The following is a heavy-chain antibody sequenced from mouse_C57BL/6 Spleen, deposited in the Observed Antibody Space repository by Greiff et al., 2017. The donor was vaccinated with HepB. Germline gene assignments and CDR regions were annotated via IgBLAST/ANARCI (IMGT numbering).Heavy chain of an antibody. V-gene: IGHV1-80*01. D-gene: IGHD1-1*01. Sequence: VQLQQSGAELVKPGASVKIPCKASGYAFSSYWMNWVKQRPGKGLEWIGQIYPGDGDTNYNGKFKGKATLTADKSSSTAYMQLSSLTSEDSAVYCCARGGDYYGSSYWYFDVWGTGTTVTVSS. J-gene: IGHJ1*03. CDR2: IYPGDGDT. CDR1: GYAFSSYW. CDR3: ARGGDYYGSSYWYFDV.